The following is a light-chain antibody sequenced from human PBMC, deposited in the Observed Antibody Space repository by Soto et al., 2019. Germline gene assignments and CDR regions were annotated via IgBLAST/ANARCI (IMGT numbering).Light chain of an antibody. V-gene: IGKV3-15*01. CDR1: QSISSN. CDR2: GVS. J-gene: IGKJ3*01. Sequence: EIVMTQSPATLSVSPGERSTLSCRASQSISSNLAWYQQKPGQAPRLLIYGVSTRATCIPATFSGSGSGTEFTLTISSLQSEDFAVYYCQQYNNWPFTVGPGTKVDIK. CDR3: QQYNNWPFT.